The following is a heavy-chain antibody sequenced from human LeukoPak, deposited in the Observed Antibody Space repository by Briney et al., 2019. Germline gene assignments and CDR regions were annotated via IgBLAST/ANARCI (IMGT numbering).Heavy chain of an antibody. D-gene: IGHD3-22*01. J-gene: IGHJ4*02. V-gene: IGHV4-4*07. Sequence: SETLSVTCTVSGGSISNYYWSWIRQPAGKGLEWIGRIYSSQITNYNLSLSSRVTISVDMSKNQLSLRLRSVTAADTAVYFCARERVGFDSSGRGPRFDCWGQGTLVTLCS. CDR2: IYSSQIT. CDR3: ARERVGFDSSGRGPRFDC. CDR1: GGSISNYY.